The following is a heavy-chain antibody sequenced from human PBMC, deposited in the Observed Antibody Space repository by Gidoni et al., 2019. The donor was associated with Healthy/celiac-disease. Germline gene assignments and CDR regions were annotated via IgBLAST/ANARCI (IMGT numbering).Heavy chain of an antibody. D-gene: IGHD2-15*01. J-gene: IGHJ4*02. CDR3: ASTSLISDIVVVVAAPGPLGY. CDR2: IIPIFGTA. Sequence: QVQLVQSGAEVKKPGSSVKVSCKAYGGTFSSYAISWVRQAPGQGLEWMGGIIPIFGTANYAQKFQCRVTITADESTSTAYMELSSLRSEDTAVYYCASTSLISDIVVVVAAPGPLGYWGQGTLVTVSS. CDR1: GGTFSSYA. V-gene: IGHV1-69*01.